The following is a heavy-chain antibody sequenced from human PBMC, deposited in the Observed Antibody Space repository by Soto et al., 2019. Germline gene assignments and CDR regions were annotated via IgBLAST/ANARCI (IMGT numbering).Heavy chain of an antibody. V-gene: IGHV4-34*01. D-gene: IGHD2-2*02. CDR1: GGSFSGYY. J-gene: IGHJ4*02. CDR2: INHSGST. CDR3: GRHASRLRPAIYYFDY. Sequence: SETLSLTCAVYGGSFSGYYWSWIRQPPGKGLEWIGEINHSGSTNYNPSLKSRVTISVDTSKNQFSLKLSSVTAADTAVYYCGRHASRLRPAIYYFDYWGQGTLVTVSS.